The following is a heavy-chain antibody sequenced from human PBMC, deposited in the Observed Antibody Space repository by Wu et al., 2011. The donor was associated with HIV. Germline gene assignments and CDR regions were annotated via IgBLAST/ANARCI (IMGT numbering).Heavy chain of an antibody. V-gene: IGHV5-51*03. CDR3: VRAIALSAYEDIYFFDS. CDR2: IYPGDSDT. Sequence: VQLVQSGVEVKKPGESLKISCKGSGYSFSSYWIAWVRQMPGKGLEWMGIIYPGDSDTRYSPSFRGQVTISADKSIRIAYLQWSSLQASDTAIYYCVRAIALSAYEDIYFFDSVGQGTRGHRLL. D-gene: IGHD6-19*01. CDR1: GYSFSSYW. J-gene: IGHJ4*02.